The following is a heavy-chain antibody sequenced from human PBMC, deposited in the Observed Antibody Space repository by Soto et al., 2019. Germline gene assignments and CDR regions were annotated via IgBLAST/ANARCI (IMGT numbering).Heavy chain of an antibody. Sequence: SETLSLTCAVSGGSISSYYCIWIRQPPGKGLEWNRYIYYNGSTNYNPSLKSRITISVDTPKNEFPLKLCSVTAAAEAVYYCARVPDAGGHTDDYAPDYWGHGSLVSVS. D-gene: IGHD3-16*01. V-gene: IGHV4-59*01. CDR3: ARVPDAGGHTDDYAPDY. CDR2: IYYNGST. CDR1: GGSISSYY. J-gene: IGHJ4*01.